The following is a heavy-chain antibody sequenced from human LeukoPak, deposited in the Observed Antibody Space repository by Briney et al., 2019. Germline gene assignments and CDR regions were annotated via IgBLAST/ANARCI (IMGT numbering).Heavy chain of an antibody. V-gene: IGHV3-30*04. J-gene: IGHJ4*02. CDR3: ARWKSLKGTFDY. CDR2: ISYDGNKK. D-gene: IGHD1-7*01. CDR1: GFTFSNYA. Sequence: GGSLRLSCEASGFTFSNYAMNWVRQARGKGLEWVAVISYDGNKKYYADSVEGRFTISRDNSKNTLYLQMNSLRAEDTAVYYCARWKSLKGTFDYWGQGTLVTVSS.